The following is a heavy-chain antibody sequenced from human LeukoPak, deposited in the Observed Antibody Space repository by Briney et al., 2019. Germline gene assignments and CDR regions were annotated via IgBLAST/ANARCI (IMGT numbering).Heavy chain of an antibody. CDR3: ARHPPEWELLSNWFDP. D-gene: IGHD1-26*01. V-gene: IGHV4-39*01. CDR2: LYSSGST. Sequence: PSETLSLTCTVSGASVSNSGFYWGWIRQPPGKGLEWIGGLYSSGSTKYNPSLKSRITISVDTSKNQFSLKLSSVTAADTAVYYCARHPPEWELLSNWFDPWGQGTLVTVSS. J-gene: IGHJ5*02. CDR1: GASVSNSGFY.